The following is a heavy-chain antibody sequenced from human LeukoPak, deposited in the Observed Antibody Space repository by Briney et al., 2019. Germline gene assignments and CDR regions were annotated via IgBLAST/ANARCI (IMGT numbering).Heavy chain of an antibody. V-gene: IGHV4-4*07. CDR1: GGSISSYY. CDR3: ARDSESYYVRYWFDP. Sequence: SETLSLTCTASGGSISSYYWSWIRQRGGKGLEWIGRIYTSGSTNYNPSLKSRVTMSVDTSKNQFSLKLSSVTAADTAVYYCARDSESYYVRYWFDPWGQGTLVSVSS. D-gene: IGHD1-26*01. CDR2: IYTSGST. J-gene: IGHJ5*02.